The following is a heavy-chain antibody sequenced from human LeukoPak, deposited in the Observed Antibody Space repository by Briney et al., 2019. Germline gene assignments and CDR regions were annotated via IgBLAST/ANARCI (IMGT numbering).Heavy chain of an antibody. J-gene: IGHJ1*01. CDR1: GGSITSYF. V-gene: IGHV4-59*01. CDR3: AQKAPFSPAYSQQ. D-gene: IGHD2/OR15-2a*01. Sequence: SETLSPTCTVSGGSITSYFWTWIRQPPGKGLEWIGYIYHSGTTNYNPSLKSRVTISVDTSKNQFSLKLSSVTAADTAVYYCAQKAPFSPAYSQQWGQGTLVTVSS. CDR2: IYHSGTT.